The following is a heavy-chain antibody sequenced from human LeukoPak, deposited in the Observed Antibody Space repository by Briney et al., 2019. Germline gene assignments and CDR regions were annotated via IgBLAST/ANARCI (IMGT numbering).Heavy chain of an antibody. J-gene: IGHJ4*02. V-gene: IGHV3-53*01. CDR1: GFTVSGYY. CDR3: ASGSYSNGWSPFDY. CDR2: IYSGGTT. D-gene: IGHD6-19*01. Sequence: QSGGSLRLSCAASGFTVSGYYMSWVRQAPGKGLEWVSVIYSGGTTYYADSVKGRFTISRDSSKNTLYLQMDSLRAEDTAVYYCASGSYSNGWSPFDYWGQGTLVTVSS.